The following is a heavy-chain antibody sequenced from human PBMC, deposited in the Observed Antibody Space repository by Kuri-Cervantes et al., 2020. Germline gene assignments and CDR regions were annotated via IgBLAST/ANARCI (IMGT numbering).Heavy chain of an antibody. CDR3: TKAPGWYFDL. CDR1: GFIFSDHS. CDR2: ISSSSSHI. Sequence: GGSLRLSCAASGFIFSDHSMNWVRQAPGQGLEWVAAISSSSSHIYYGDSVKGRFTVSRDNAKNSLFLQMNSLRAEDTAVYYCTKAPGWYFDLWGRGTVVTVSS. V-gene: IGHV3-21*01. J-gene: IGHJ2*01.